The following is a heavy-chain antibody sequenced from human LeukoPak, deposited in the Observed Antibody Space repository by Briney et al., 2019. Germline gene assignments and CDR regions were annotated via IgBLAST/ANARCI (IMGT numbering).Heavy chain of an antibody. D-gene: IGHD2-2*01. CDR1: GFTFSSYA. V-gene: IGHV3-23*01. Sequence: GGSLRLSCAASGFTFSSYAMSWVRQAPGKGLERVSAISGSGGNTYYADSVKGRFTTSRDNSKNTLYLQVNSLRAEDTAIYYCAKDYLLGYCSTTNCYAFDLWGQGTMVTVSS. CDR3: AKDYLLGYCSTTNCYAFDL. CDR2: ISGSGGNT. J-gene: IGHJ3*01.